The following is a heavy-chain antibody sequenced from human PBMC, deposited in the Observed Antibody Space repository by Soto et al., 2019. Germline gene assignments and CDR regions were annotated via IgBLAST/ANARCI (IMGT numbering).Heavy chain of an antibody. V-gene: IGHV3-33*01. CDR2: IWFDGSKR. CDR3: AREGDSSGCPVYFDS. Sequence: GGSLRLSCAASGFSFSKFAMHWVRQAPGKGLECVAVIWFDGSKRDYADSVKGRFTVSRDNSENTLSLQMNNLRAEDTGVYYCAREGDSSGCPVYFDSWGQGTVVTVSS. CDR1: GFSFSKFA. J-gene: IGHJ4*02. D-gene: IGHD6-19*01.